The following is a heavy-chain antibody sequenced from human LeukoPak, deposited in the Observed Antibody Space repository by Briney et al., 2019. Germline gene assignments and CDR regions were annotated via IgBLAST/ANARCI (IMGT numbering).Heavy chain of an antibody. D-gene: IGHD1-1*01. Sequence: PGGSLRLSCAASGFTFSSYWMSWVRQAPGKGLEWVANIKQDGSGKYYVDSVKGRFTISRDNAKNSLYLQMNSLRAEDTAVYYCAGDPFSIPGDNSLYFDYWGQGTLVTVSS. CDR2: IKQDGSGK. CDR3: AGDPFSIPGDNSLYFDY. V-gene: IGHV3-7*01. CDR1: GFTFSSYW. J-gene: IGHJ4*02.